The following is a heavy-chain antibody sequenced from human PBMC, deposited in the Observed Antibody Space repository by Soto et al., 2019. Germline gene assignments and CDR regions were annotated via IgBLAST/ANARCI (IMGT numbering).Heavy chain of an antibody. J-gene: IGHJ4*02. CDR3: ASSRRYYDILTGYSPEGYYFDY. Sequence: SETLSLTCTVSGGSISSSSYYWGWIRQPPGKGLEWIGSIYHSGSTYYNPSLKSRVTISVDTSKNQFSLKLSSVTAADTAVYYCASSRRYYDILTGYSPEGYYFDYWGQGTLVTVSS. CDR1: GGSISSSSYY. V-gene: IGHV4-39*01. D-gene: IGHD3-9*01. CDR2: IYHSGST.